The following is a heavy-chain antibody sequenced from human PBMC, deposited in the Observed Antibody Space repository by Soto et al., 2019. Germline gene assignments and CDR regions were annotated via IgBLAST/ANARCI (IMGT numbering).Heavy chain of an antibody. D-gene: IGHD3-9*01. CDR3: AREDYCDTGYYVV. Sequence: QVQLQESGPGVVKASETLSLTCTVSGRSMSGYYWRWIRQPAGQRLEWIGRIYTSGTTDFNPSLKGRVTRSVDTSKNQFSLKLSSVTAADTALYYCAREDYCDTGYYVVWGQGTQVTVSS. CDR2: IYTSGTT. CDR1: GRSMSGYY. J-gene: IGHJ4*02. V-gene: IGHV4-4*07.